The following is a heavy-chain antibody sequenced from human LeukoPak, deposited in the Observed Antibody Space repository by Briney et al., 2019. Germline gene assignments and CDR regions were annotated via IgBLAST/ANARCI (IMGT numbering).Heavy chain of an antibody. V-gene: IGHV3-7*03. Sequence: PGGSLRLSCAASGFTFSSYWMSWVRQAPGKGLEWVANIKQDGSDKYYLDSVKGRFTISRDNANNSLYLQMNSLRAADTALYYCARDAVLRNIAAAGYFDYWGRGTLVTVS. J-gene: IGHJ4*02. CDR1: GFTFSSYW. CDR3: ARDAVLRNIAAAGYFDY. D-gene: IGHD6-13*01. CDR2: IKQDGSDK.